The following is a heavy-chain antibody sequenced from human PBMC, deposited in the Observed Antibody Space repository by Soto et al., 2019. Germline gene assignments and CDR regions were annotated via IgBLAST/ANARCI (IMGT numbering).Heavy chain of an antibody. J-gene: IGHJ6*02. CDR1: GGSISSYY. CDR3: ARETPGGGAAAGNPYYYYYYGMDV. D-gene: IGHD6-13*01. Sequence: PSETLSLTCTVSGGSISSYYWSWIRQPPGKGLEWIGYIYYSGSTNYNPSLKSRVTISVDTSKNQFSLKLSSVTAADTAVYYCARETPGGGAAAGNPYYYYYYGMDVWGQGTTVTVSS. CDR2: IYYSGST. V-gene: IGHV4-59*01.